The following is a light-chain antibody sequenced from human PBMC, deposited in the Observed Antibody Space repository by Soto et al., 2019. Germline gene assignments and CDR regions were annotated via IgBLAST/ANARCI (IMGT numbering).Light chain of an antibody. Sequence: QSVLTQPPSVSGAPGQRVTISCTGSSSNIGAGYDVHWYQQFPGTAPKLLIYGNSNRPSGVPDRFSGSKSGTSASLAITGLQAEDEADYYCQSYDSSLSGYVFGTATKLTVL. CDR1: SSNIGAGYD. CDR2: GNS. CDR3: QSYDSSLSGYV. V-gene: IGLV1-40*01. J-gene: IGLJ1*01.